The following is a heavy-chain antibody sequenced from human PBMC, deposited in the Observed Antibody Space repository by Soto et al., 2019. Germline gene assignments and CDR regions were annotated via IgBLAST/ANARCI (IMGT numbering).Heavy chain of an antibody. D-gene: IGHD6-13*01. J-gene: IGHJ4*02. CDR3: ASRGSSWWYFDY. Sequence: QVQLQESGPGLVKPSETLSLTCTVSGGSISSYYWSWIRQPPGKGLEWIGYVYYSGTTNYNPSLKSRVTISVDTSKNQFSLKLSSVTAADTAVYYCASRGSSWWYFDYWGQGTLVTVSS. CDR2: VYYSGTT. V-gene: IGHV4-59*08. CDR1: GGSISSYY.